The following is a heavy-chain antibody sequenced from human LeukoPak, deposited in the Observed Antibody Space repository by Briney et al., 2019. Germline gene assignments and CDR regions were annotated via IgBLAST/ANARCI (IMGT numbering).Heavy chain of an antibody. CDR2: IYYSGST. V-gene: IGHV4-59*01. CDR3: ARDYSSSWSRWFDP. Sequence: PSETLSLTCTVSGGSISSYYWSWIRQPPGKGLEWIGYIYYSGSTNYNPSLKSRVTISVDTSKNQFSLKLSSVTAADTAVYYCARDYSSSWSRWFDPWGQGTLVTVSS. CDR1: GGSISSYY. D-gene: IGHD6-13*01. J-gene: IGHJ5*02.